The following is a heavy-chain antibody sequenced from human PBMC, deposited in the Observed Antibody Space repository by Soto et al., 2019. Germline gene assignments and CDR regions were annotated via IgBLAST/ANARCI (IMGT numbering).Heavy chain of an antibody. V-gene: IGHV1-18*01. Sequence: QVQLVQSGAEVKKPGASVKVSCKTSGYPFTSYGINWVRQAPGQGPEWMGWISAYDDQTIYSQKFPGRVTLTADTSTTTAYMELRGLRFDDTAVYYCARDRPIAVTGLLRNWGQGSLVTVSS. CDR1: GYPFTSYG. CDR3: ARDRPIAVTGLLRN. D-gene: IGHD6-19*01. CDR2: ISAYDDQT. J-gene: IGHJ4*02.